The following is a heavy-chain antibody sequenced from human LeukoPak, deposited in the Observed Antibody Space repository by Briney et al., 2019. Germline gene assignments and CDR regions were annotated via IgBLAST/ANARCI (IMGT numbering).Heavy chain of an antibody. D-gene: IGHD3-3*01. CDR3: AKGGFWSGFGLN. V-gene: IGHV3-23*01. Sequence: PGGSLRLSCAASGFTFSSYAMSWVRQAPGKGLEWVSAISGSGGSTYYADSVKGRFTISRDNSKNTLYLQMNSLRAEDTAIYYCAKGGFWSGFGLNWGQGTLVTVSS. CDR1: GFTFSSYA. J-gene: IGHJ4*02. CDR2: ISGSGGST.